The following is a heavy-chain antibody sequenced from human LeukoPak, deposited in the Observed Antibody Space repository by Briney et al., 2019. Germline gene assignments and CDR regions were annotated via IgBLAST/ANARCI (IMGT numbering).Heavy chain of an antibody. J-gene: IGHJ4*02. Sequence: GGSLRLSCAASGFSFSDYWMAWVRQAPGRGREWVAHINQDGSEKNFVDPVKGRFTISRDNAKNSVYLQMNSLRVEDTAVYYCARDDYLGYWGQGTLVTVSS. CDR1: GFSFSDYW. D-gene: IGHD3-16*01. CDR2: INQDGSEK. V-gene: IGHV3-7*05. CDR3: ARDDYLGY.